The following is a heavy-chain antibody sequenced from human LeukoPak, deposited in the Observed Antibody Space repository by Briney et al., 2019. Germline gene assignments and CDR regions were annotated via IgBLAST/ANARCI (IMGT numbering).Heavy chain of an antibody. V-gene: IGHV1-2*02. CDR3: ARDLKQWLVGDDAFDI. D-gene: IGHD6-19*01. Sequence: GASVKVSCKASGYTFTGYYMHWVRQAPGQGLEWMGWINPNSGGTNYAQKFQGRVTMTRDTSISTAYVELSRLRSDDTAVYYCARDLKQWLVGDDAFDIWGQGTMVTVSS. J-gene: IGHJ3*02. CDR1: GYTFTGYY. CDR2: INPNSGGT.